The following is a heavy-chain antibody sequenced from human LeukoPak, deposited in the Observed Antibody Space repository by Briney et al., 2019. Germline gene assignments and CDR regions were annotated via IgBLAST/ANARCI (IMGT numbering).Heavy chain of an antibody. Sequence: PGGSLRLSCAASGFTFSSYSMNWVRQAPGKGLEWVSSISSSSSYIYYADSVKGRFTISRDNAKNSLYLQTNSLRAEDTAVYYCARDDTAMVDYYYYGMDVWGQGTTVTVSS. D-gene: IGHD5-18*01. V-gene: IGHV3-21*01. CDR3: ARDDTAMVDYYYYGMDV. J-gene: IGHJ6*02. CDR1: GFTFSSYS. CDR2: ISSSSSYI.